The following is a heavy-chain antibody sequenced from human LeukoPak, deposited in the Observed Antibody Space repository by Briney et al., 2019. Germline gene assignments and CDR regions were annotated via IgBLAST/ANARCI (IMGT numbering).Heavy chain of an antibody. Sequence: ASVTLSFTSSGYSFTNYGVTWERQAPGQALELMGFISTYNGNTNSAQKFQGRITMTTDSSPSTAFMELRRLRSDDTAMYYCVRDLGRLSRTYFDYWGHGTLVTVSS. CDR3: VRDLGRLSRTYFDY. V-gene: IGHV1-18*01. CDR1: GYSFTNYG. D-gene: IGHD1-1*01. CDR2: ISTYNGNT. J-gene: IGHJ4*01.